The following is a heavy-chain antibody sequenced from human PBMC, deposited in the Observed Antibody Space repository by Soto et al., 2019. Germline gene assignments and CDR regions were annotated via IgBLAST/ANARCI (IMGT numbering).Heavy chain of an antibody. D-gene: IGHD3-10*01. CDR1: GGSISSYY. V-gene: IGHV4-59*12. Sequence: PSETLSLTCTVSGGSISSYYWSWIRQPPGKGLEWIGYIYYSGSTNYNPSLKSRVTISVDTSKNQFSLKLSSVTAADTAVYYCARGITMVRGVIFSPYFDYWGQGTLVTVSS. CDR2: IYYSGST. J-gene: IGHJ4*02. CDR3: ARGITMVRGVIFSPYFDY.